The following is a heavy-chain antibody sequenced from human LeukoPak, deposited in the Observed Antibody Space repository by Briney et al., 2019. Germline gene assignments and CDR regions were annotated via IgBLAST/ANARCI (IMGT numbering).Heavy chain of an antibody. J-gene: IGHJ4*02. CDR2: IYYSGSA. CDR1: GDSLTSGAYS. V-gene: IGHV4-30-4*07. Sequence: PSETLSLTCAVSGDSLTSGAYSWSWIRQPPGKGLVWIGYIYYSGSAYYNPSLRSRLSMSVDTSKNQFSLKLTSVTAADTAVYYCAREPPSYYDTSGYSDWGQGALVTVSS. D-gene: IGHD3-22*01. CDR3: AREPPSYYDTSGYSD.